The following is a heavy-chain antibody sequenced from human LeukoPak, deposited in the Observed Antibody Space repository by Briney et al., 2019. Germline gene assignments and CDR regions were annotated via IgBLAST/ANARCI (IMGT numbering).Heavy chain of an antibody. V-gene: IGHV3-23*01. CDR3: AKARKNIVATIKDY. D-gene: IGHD5-12*01. CDR1: GFTFSNYA. CDR2: ITGSGGNT. Sequence: GGSLRLSCAASGFTFSNYAMSWVRQAPGKGLEWVSAITGSGGNTYYADSVKGRFTISRDNSKNTLYLQMNSLRAEDTAVYYCAKARKNIVATIKDYWGQGTLVTVSS. J-gene: IGHJ4*02.